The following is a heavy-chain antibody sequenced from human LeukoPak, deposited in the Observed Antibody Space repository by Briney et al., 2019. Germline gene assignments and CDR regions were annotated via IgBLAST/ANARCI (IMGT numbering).Heavy chain of an antibody. CDR3: ARDLDVLLWFGELDY. D-gene: IGHD3-10*01. CDR2: ISSSSSYI. V-gene: IGHV3-21*01. J-gene: IGHJ4*02. CDR1: GFTFSSYS. Sequence: GGSLRLSCAASGFTFSSYSMNWVRQAPGKGLEWVSSISSSSSYIYYADSVKGRFTISRDNAKNSLYLQMNSLRAEDTAVYYCARDLDVLLWFGELDYWGQGTLVTVSS.